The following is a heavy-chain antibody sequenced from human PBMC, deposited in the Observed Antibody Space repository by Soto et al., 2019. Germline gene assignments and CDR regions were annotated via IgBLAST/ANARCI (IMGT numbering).Heavy chain of an antibody. CDR2: IYYTGRT. Sequence: QLQVQESGPGLVKPSETLSLTCTVSGGSISSSAYFWGWIRQPPGKGLEWIGNIYYTGRTSYNPSLKSRITISIEPSKKRFSLKLSSVTAADTYVYFCARIYSGYDDAGAFDIWGQGTMVTVSS. CDR3: ARIYSGYDDAGAFDI. CDR1: GGSISSSAYF. D-gene: IGHD5-12*01. V-gene: IGHV4-39*01. J-gene: IGHJ3*02.